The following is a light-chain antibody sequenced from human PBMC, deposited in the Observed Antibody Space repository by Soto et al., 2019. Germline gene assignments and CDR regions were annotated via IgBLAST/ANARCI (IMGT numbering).Light chain of an antibody. CDR3: QSYDSSLSGPV. CDR1: SSDVGGYNY. CDR2: EVN. J-gene: IGLJ3*02. Sequence: QSVLTQPPSASGSPGQSVTISCTGTSSDVGGYNYVSWYQQHPGKAPKLMIYEVNKRPSGVPDRFSGSKSGNTASLTVSGLQAEDEADYYCQSYDSSLSGPVFGGGTKLTVL. V-gene: IGLV2-8*01.